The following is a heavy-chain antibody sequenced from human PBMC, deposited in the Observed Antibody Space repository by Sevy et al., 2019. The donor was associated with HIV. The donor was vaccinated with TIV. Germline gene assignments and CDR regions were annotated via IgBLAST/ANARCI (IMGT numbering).Heavy chain of an antibody. CDR3: AKGKTEYGSGSYLDY. CDR1: GFTFSSYG. V-gene: IGHV3-30*18. J-gene: IGHJ4*02. Sequence: GGSLRLSCAASGFTFSSYGMHWVRQAPGKGLEWVVVISYDGSNKYYADSVKGRFTISRDNSKNTLYLQMNSLRAEDTAVYYCAKGKTEYGSGSYLDYWGQGTLVTVSS. CDR2: ISYDGSNK. D-gene: IGHD3-10*01.